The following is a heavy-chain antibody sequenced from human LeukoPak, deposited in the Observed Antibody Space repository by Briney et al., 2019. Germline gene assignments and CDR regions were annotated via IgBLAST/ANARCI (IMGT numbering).Heavy chain of an antibody. CDR2: VYYTGNT. J-gene: IGHJ3*01. CDR3: ARLRAMAGHRGGFDF. CDR1: GDSISYHNYY. D-gene: IGHD6-19*01. Sequence: SETLSLTCAVSGDSISYHNYYWNWIRQPPGKGLEWIGTVYYTGNTYYNPSLKSRVAISVDTSKNQFSLQLTSMTAADTAVYYCARLRAMAGHRGGFDFWGRGTMVTVSS. V-gene: IGHV4-39*01.